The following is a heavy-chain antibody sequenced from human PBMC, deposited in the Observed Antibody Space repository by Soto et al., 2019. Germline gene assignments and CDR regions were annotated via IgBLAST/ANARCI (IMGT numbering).Heavy chain of an antibody. V-gene: IGHV4-31*03. D-gene: IGHD3-10*01. CDR1: GGSISSGGYY. J-gene: IGHJ4*02. Sequence: PSETLSLTCTVSGGSISSGGYYWSWIRQHPGKGLEWIGYIFYSGSTYYNPSLKSRVTISVDTSKNQFSLKLSSVTAADTAVFYCATYGSGSYKTTTFDYWGQGTLVTVSS. CDR2: IFYSGST. CDR3: ATYGSGSYKTTTFDY.